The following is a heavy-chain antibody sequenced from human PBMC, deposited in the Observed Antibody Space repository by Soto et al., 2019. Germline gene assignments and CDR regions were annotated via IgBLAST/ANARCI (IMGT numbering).Heavy chain of an antibody. D-gene: IGHD1-26*01. J-gene: IGHJ4*02. CDR3: ARWVGATSSDY. Sequence: QVQLQEPGPGLVKPSQTLSLTCTVSGGSISSGGYYWSWIRQHPGKGLEWIGYIYYSGSTYYNTSLKIRVTIAVDTPKNQFALKLSSVTAADTAVYYCARWVGATSSDYWGKGTLVTVSS. V-gene: IGHV4-31*03. CDR1: GGSISSGGYY. CDR2: IYYSGST.